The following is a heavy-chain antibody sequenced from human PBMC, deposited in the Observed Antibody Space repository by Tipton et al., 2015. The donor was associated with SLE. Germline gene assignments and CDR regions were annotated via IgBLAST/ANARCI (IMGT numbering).Heavy chain of an antibody. Sequence: TLSLTCTVSGGSISSGGYYWSWIRQYPGKGLEWIGYIYYSGSTYYSPSLKSRVTMSVDTSKNQFSLKLSSVTAADTAVYYCASGILTGYAAFDIWGPGTMVTVSS. CDR2: IYYSGST. CDR3: ASGILTGYAAFDI. V-gene: IGHV4-31*03. J-gene: IGHJ3*02. CDR1: GGSISSGGYY. D-gene: IGHD3-9*01.